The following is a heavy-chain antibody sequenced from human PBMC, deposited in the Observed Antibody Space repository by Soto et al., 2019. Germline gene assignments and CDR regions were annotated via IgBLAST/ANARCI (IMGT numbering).Heavy chain of an antibody. J-gene: IGHJ4*02. CDR1: GGSISSGGYY. Sequence: QVQLQESGPGLVKPSQTLSLTCTVSGGSISSGGYYWSWIRQHPGKGLEWIGYIYYSGSTYYNPSLKRRVTISVDTSKNQFSLKLRSVTAADTAVYYCARESKRGIAAALDYWGQGTLVTVSS. V-gene: IGHV4-31*03. CDR2: IYYSGST. CDR3: ARESKRGIAAALDY. D-gene: IGHD6-13*01.